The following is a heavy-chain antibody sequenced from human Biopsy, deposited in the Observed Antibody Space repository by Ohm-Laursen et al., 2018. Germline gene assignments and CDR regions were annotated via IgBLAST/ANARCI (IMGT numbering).Heavy chain of an antibody. CDR1: GGTFINYA. D-gene: IGHD1-26*01. CDR3: ARGPHSGSHSCFDY. CDR2: IIPMFGTA. J-gene: IGHJ4*02. V-gene: IGHV1-69*13. Sequence: EASVKVSCNASGGTFINYAISWVRQAPGQGLEWMGGIIPMFGTANYAQMFQGRVTISADESTGTSYMELSSLTTEDTAIYYCARGPHSGSHSCFDYWGRGTLVTVSS.